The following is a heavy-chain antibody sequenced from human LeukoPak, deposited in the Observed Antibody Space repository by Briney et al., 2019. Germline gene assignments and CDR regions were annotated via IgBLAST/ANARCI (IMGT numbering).Heavy chain of an antibody. Sequence: ASVKVSCKASGYTFTSYDINWVRQATGQGLEWMGWMNPNSGNTGYAQKFQGRVTMTRNTSISTAYMELSSLRSEDTAVYYCARGQQWLVPGDYWGQGTLVTVSS. CDR2: MNPNSGNT. J-gene: IGHJ4*02. V-gene: IGHV1-8*02. D-gene: IGHD6-19*01. CDR3: ARGQQWLVPGDY. CDR1: GYTFTSYD.